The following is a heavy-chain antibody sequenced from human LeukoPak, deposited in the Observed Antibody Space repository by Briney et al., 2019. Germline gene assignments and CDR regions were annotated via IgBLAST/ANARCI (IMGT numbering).Heavy chain of an antibody. Sequence: SETLSLTCAVYGGSLSGYYWSWIRQPPGKGLEWIGEINHSGSTNYNPSLKSRVTISVDTSKNQFSLKLSSVTAADTAVYYCARVFDPATHLRCWFDPWGQGTLVTVSS. D-gene: IGHD3-3*01. V-gene: IGHV4-34*01. CDR1: GGSLSGYY. CDR2: INHSGST. J-gene: IGHJ5*02. CDR3: ARVFDPATHLRCWFDP.